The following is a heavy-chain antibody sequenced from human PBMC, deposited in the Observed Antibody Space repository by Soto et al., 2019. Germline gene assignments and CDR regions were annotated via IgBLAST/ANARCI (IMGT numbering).Heavy chain of an antibody. V-gene: IGHV3-7*01. J-gene: IGHJ4*02. D-gene: IGHD3-22*01. CDR1: GFLFTSHW. CDR3: ARDGGGLYYDTSGYRAYFFDL. Sequence: GGSLRLSCAASGFLFTSHWMTWVRQSPGKGLEWVANIHQDGNERYYADSVKGRFTISRDNTRDTLFLQMNYLSAEDTAVYYCARDGGGLYYDTSGYRAYFFDLWGQGTLVTVSS. CDR2: IHQDGNER.